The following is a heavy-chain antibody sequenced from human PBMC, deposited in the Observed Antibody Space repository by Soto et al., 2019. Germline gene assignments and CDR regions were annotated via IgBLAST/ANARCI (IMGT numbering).Heavy chain of an antibody. Sequence: EVHLVESGGDLVQPGGSLRLSCAASGFTVSNIYMRWVRQAPGKGLEWVSSIHSGGNSDYADSVKGRFTISRDKSKNTLHLQMDGLRVEATAMYYWLFWTPAFDYWGQGILVTVSS. J-gene: IGHJ4*02. CDR3: LFWTPAFDY. D-gene: IGHD3-3*01. V-gene: IGHV3-66*01. CDR1: GFTVSNIY. CDR2: IHSGGNS.